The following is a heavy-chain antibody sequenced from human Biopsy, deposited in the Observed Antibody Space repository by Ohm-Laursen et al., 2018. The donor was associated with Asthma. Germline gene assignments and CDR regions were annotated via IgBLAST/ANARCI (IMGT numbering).Heavy chain of an antibody. V-gene: IGHV3-53*01. J-gene: IGHJ4*02. CDR3: ARGDSSNWSHYYFDY. CDR1: GFAVSRGY. Sequence: SLRLSCAASGFAVSRGYMFWVRQAPGKGLEWVSVIYSGGTSHTADSVRGRFTISRDYSKNTLYLQMRSLRAEDTAVYYCARGDSSNWSHYYFDYWGQGTLVTVSS. D-gene: IGHD3-22*01. CDR2: IYSGGTS.